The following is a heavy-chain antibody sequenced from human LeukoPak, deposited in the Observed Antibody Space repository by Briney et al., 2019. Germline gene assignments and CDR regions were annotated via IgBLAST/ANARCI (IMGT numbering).Heavy chain of an antibody. CDR1: GFTFSSYA. V-gene: IGHV3-23*01. J-gene: IGHJ4*02. CDR2: ISGSGGST. D-gene: IGHD3-22*01. CDR3: AKAVGYYYDSSGEVFYFDY. Sequence: GGSLRLSCAAPGFTFSSYAMSWVRQAPGKGLEWVSAISGSGGSTYYADSVKGRFTISRDNSKNTLYLQMNSLRAEDTAVYYCAKAVGYYYDSSGEVFYFDYWGQGTLVTVSS.